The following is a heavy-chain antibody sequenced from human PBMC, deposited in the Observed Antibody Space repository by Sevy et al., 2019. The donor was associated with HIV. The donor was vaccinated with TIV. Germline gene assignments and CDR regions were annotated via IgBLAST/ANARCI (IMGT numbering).Heavy chain of an antibody. J-gene: IGHJ4*02. CDR3: ATHAGIAAAGRVFDY. CDR2: TRKKADGYTT. V-gene: IGHV3-72*01. Sequence: GGSLRLSCVASGFTFSDHYMEWVRQAPGKGLEWVGRTRKKADGYTTEYAASVIGRFTMRRHESKNSLYVQMNSLKAEDTAVYSWATHAGIAAAGRVFDYWGQGTLVTVSS. D-gene: IGHD6-13*01. CDR1: GFTFSDHY.